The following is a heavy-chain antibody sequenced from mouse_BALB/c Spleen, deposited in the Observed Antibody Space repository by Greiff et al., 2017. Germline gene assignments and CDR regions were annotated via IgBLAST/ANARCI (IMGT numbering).Heavy chain of an antibody. Sequence: VQLQQSGAELVKPGASVKLSCTASGFNIKDTYMHWVKQRPEQGLEWIGRIDPANGNTKYDPKFQGKATITADTSSNTAYLQLSSLTSEDTAVYYCARERDYYGSRDFDYWGQGTTLTVSS. D-gene: IGHD1-1*01. CDR2: IDPANGNT. J-gene: IGHJ2*01. CDR1: GFNIKDTY. CDR3: ARERDYYGSRDFDY. V-gene: IGHV14-3*02.